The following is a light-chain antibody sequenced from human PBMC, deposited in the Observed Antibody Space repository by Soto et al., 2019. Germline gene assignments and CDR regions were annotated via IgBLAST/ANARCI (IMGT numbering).Light chain of an antibody. V-gene: IGKV3-11*01. CDR3: QERSNWPRLT. CDR2: DVS. Sequence: EIVLTQSPATLSLSPGERATLPCRASQSVSTSLAWYQQRPGQAPRLLIYDVSNRAAGVPARFSGSGSGTDFTLTISNLEHEDFAIYYCQERSNWPRLTFGGGTTVEIK. J-gene: IGKJ4*01. CDR1: QSVSTS.